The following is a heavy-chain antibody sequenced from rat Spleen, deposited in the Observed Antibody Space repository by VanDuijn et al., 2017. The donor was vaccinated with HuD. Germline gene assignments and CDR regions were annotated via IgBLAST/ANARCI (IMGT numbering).Heavy chain of an antibody. J-gene: IGHJ3*01. D-gene: IGHD1-4*01. CDR3: ARDENGYLNYWFAY. CDR1: GFSLTTYA. CDR2: MWSGGSP. Sequence: QVHLKESGPGLVQPSQTLSLTCTVSGFSLTTYAVIWVRRPPGKGLEWIGAMWSGGSPDYNSALKSRLSISRDTSKSQVLLKMNSLQTEDTATYYCARDENGYLNYWFAYWGQGTLVTVSS. V-gene: IGHV2-15*01.